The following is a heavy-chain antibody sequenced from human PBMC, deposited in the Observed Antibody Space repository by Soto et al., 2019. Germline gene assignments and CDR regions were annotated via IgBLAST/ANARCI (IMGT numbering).Heavy chain of an antibody. CDR2: VDHGGTT. CDR1: GYSISSVSY. V-gene: IGHV4-38-2*02. J-gene: IGHJ4*01. CDR3: ARVHVMVLDGSTFHX. Sequence: SETLSVTFTVSGYSISSVSYWAWIRQPPGKGPEWVASVDHGGTTFYNTSLKSRITISVDTSNNQFSLKLTSVTAADTAVYYCARVHVMVLDGSTFHXWGHVTLVTVSX. D-gene: IGHD3-10*01.